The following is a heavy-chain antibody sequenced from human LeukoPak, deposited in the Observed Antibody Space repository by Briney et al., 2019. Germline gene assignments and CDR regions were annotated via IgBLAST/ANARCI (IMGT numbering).Heavy chain of an antibody. CDR2: IYYSGST. Sequence: SETLSLTCTVSGGSISSYYWSWIRQPPGKGLEWIGYIYYSGSTNYNPSLKSRVTISVDTSKNQFSLKLSSVTAADTAVYYCARVSVVPAAMAFDIWGQGTMVTVSS. CDR3: ARVSVVPAAMAFDI. CDR1: GGSISSYY. J-gene: IGHJ3*02. V-gene: IGHV4-59*01. D-gene: IGHD2-2*01.